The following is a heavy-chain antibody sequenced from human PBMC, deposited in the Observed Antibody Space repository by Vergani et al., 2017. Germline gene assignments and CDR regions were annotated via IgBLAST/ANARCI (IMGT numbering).Heavy chain of an antibody. D-gene: IGHD3-22*01. Sequence: QVQLQESGPGLVKPSQTLFLTCTVSGGYISSGDYYWSWIRQPPGKGLEWFGYIYYSGSTYYNPSLKIRVTISVDTSKNQFSLQLSSVTAADTAVYYCARVRRDDSSGYYYYYGMDVWGQGTTVTVSS. J-gene: IGHJ6*02. V-gene: IGHV4-30-4*01. CDR3: ARVRRDDSSGYYYYYGMDV. CDR2: IYYSGST. CDR1: GGYISSGDYY.